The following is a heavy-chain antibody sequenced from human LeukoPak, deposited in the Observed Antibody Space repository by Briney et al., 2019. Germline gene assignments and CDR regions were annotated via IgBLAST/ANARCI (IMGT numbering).Heavy chain of an antibody. J-gene: IGHJ4*02. Sequence: ASVTVSCKASGYTFTGYYMHWVRQAPGQGLEWMGWINPNSGGTNYAQKFQGRVTMTRDTSISTAYMELSRLKSDDTAVYYCARDSRLSEYNSSNSDYRGQGTLVTVSS. CDR1: GYTFTGYY. D-gene: IGHD6-13*01. V-gene: IGHV1-2*02. CDR3: ARDSRLSEYNSSNSDY. CDR2: INPNSGGT.